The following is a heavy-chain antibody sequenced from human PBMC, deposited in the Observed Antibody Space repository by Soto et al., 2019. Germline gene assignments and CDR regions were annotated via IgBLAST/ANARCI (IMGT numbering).Heavy chain of an antibody. CDR1: GFTFSSYS. Sequence: VGSLRLSCAASGFTFSSYSMNWVRQAPGKGLEWVSAISGSGGSTYYADSVKGRFTISRDNSKNTLYLQMNSLRAEDTAVYYCAKGDSGWYVGDWFDPWGQGTLVTVSS. CDR3: AKGDSGWYVGDWFDP. D-gene: IGHD6-19*01. J-gene: IGHJ5*02. V-gene: IGHV3-23*01. CDR2: ISGSGGST.